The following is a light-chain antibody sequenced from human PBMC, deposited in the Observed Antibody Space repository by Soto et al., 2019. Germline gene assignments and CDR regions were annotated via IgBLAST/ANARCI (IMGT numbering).Light chain of an antibody. J-gene: IGLJ3*02. V-gene: IGLV1-40*01. CDR2: GNW. CDR1: RSNIGADYD. Sequence: QSVLTQPPSVSGAPGQTVTLSCTGSRSNIGADYDVHWYQQVPGAAPKLLIYGNWNRPSGVPDRFSGSKSVASASLAITGLQAEDEADYYCQSYDVTLDAWVFGGGTKLTVL. CDR3: QSYDVTLDAWV.